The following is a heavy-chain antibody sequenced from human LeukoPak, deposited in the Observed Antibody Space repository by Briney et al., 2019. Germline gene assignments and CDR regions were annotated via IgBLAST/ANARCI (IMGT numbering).Heavy chain of an antibody. CDR1: GYTFTSYG. J-gene: IGHJ6*03. Sequence: ASVKVSCKASGYTFTSYGISWVRQAPGQGPEWMGWINPGSGDTKYAQKFQGRISMTRDTSFTTAYMVLSRLTSVDTAVYYCARVDGSGSGSKSHYYFYMDVWGKGTTVTVSS. CDR3: ARVDGSGSGSKSHYYFYMDV. CDR2: INPGSGDT. V-gene: IGHV1-2*02. D-gene: IGHD3-10*01.